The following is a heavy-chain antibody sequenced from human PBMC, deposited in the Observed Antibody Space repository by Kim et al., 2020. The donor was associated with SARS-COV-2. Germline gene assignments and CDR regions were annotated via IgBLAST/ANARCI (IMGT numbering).Heavy chain of an antibody. CDR1: GGSISSSNW. D-gene: IGHD6-13*01. V-gene: IGHV4-4*02. Sequence: SETLSLTCAVSGGSISSSNWWSWVRQPPGKGLEWIGEIYHSGSTNYNPSLKSRVTISVDKSKNQFSLKLSSVTAADTAAYYCARYLEIAAAGTPGYGMDVWGQGTTVTVSS. J-gene: IGHJ6*02. CDR3: ARYLEIAAAGTPGYGMDV. CDR2: IYHSGST.